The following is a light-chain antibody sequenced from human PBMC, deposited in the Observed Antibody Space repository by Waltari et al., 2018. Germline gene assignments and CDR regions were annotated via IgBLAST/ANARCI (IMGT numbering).Light chain of an antibody. Sequence: QTVVTQEPSFSVSPGGTVTLPCGLSPGSAPTSSFPSWYQQTPGQAPRTLIYSTNTRSSGVPDRFSGSILGNKAALTITGAQAEDESDYYCVLYMGSGISVFGGGTKLTVL. J-gene: IGLJ3*02. CDR3: VLYMGSGISV. CDR1: PGSAPTSSF. V-gene: IGLV8-61*01. CDR2: STN.